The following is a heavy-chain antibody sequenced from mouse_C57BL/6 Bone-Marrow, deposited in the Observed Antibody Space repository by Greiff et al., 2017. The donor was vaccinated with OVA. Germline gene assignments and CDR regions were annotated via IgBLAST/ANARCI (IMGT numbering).Heavy chain of an antibody. CDR2: ISYDGSN. CDR1: GYSITSGYY. V-gene: IGHV3-6*01. CDR3: ARALD. Sequence: EVQLQESGPGLVKPSQSLSLTCSVTGYSITSGYYWNWIRQFPGNKLEWMGYISYDGSNNYNPSLKNRISITRDTSKNQFFLKLNSVTTEDTATYYCARALDWGQGTTRTVSS. J-gene: IGHJ2*01.